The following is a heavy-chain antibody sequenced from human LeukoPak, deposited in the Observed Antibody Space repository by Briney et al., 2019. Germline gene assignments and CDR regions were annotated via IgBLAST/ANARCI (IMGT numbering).Heavy chain of an antibody. CDR1: GFTFSSYS. V-gene: IGHV3-21*01. J-gene: IGHJ4*02. CDR2: ITSSSSYI. CDR3: VRLYDDYTNGHFDS. Sequence: GGSLRLSCAASGFTFSSYSMNWVRQAPGKGLEWVSSITSSSSYIYYADSVKGRFTISRHNAKNSLYLQLNSLRAEDTAVYYCVRLYDDYTNGHFDSWGQGTLVTVSS. D-gene: IGHD4-11*01.